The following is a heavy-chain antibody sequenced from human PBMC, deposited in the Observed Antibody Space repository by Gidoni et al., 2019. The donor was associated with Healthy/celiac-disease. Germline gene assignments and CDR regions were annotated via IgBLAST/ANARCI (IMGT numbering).Heavy chain of an antibody. Sequence: EVQLLESGGGLVQPGGSLRLSCAAPGFPFTSYAMSWVRQAPGKGLEWVSAISGSGGSTYYADSVKGRFTISRDNSKNTLYLQMNSLRAEDTAVYYCAKDPLGEATPYYFDYWGQGTLVTVSS. CDR3: AKDPLGEATPYYFDY. J-gene: IGHJ4*02. V-gene: IGHV3-23*01. CDR2: ISGSGGST. CDR1: GFPFTSYA. D-gene: IGHD1-26*01.